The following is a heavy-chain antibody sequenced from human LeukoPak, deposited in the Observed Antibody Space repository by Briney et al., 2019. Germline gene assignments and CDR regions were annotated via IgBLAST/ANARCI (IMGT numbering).Heavy chain of an antibody. J-gene: IGHJ6*02. CDR2: VYYSGST. D-gene: IGHD2-2*01. V-gene: IGHV4-30-4*01. CDR3: ARDPSTRDPEGYYYYGMDV. CDR1: GGSISSGDYY. Sequence: SQTLSLTCTVPGGSISSGDYYWSWIRQPPGKGLEWIGYVYYSGSTYYNPSLKSRVTISVDTSKNQFSLKLSSVTAADTAVYYCARDPSTRDPEGYYYYGMDVWGQGTTVTVSS.